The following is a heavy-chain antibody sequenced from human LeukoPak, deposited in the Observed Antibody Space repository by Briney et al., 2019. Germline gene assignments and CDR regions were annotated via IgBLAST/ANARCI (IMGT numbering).Heavy chain of an antibody. CDR3: AREGRPAAHYGFFDY. D-gene: IGHD2-2*01. V-gene: IGHV3-66*02. J-gene: IGHJ4*02. Sequence: GGSLRLSCAASGFTVSSNYMSWVRQAPGKGLEWVSVIYSGGRTYYTDSVKGRFTISRDNSKNTLYLQMNSLRAEDTAVYYCAREGRPAAHYGFFDYWGQGTLVTVSS. CDR1: GFTVSSNY. CDR2: IYSGGRT.